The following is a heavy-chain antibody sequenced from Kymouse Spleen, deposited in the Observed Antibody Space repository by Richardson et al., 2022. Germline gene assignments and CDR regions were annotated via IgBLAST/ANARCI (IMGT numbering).Heavy chain of an antibody. Sequence: QVQLVESGGGVVQPGRSLRLSCAASGFTFSSYGMHWVRQAPGKGLEWVAVIWYDGSNKYYADSVKGRFTISRDNSKNTLYLQMNSLRAEDTAVYYCARSLIVLMVYALDYWGQGTLVTVSS. D-gene: IGHD2-8*01. V-gene: IGHV3-33*01. CDR1: GFTFSSYG. CDR2: IWYDGSNK. J-gene: IGHJ4*02. CDR3: ARSLIVLMVYALDY.